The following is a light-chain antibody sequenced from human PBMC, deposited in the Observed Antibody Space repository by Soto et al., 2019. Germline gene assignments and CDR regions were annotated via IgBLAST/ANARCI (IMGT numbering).Light chain of an antibody. CDR3: SSYTTSNTRQIV. J-gene: IGLJ1*01. CDR1: SSDVGGYNY. V-gene: IGLV2-14*01. Sequence: LTQPASVSGSPGQSITFSCTGTSSDVGGYNYVSWYQQHPGKAPKFMIYDVSNRPSGVSNRFSGSKSGNTASLTISGLQAEDEADYYCSSYTTSNTRQIVFGTGTKVTIL. CDR2: DVS.